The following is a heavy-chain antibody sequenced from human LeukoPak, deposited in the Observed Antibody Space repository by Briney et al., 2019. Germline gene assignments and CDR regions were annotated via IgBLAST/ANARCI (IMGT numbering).Heavy chain of an antibody. V-gene: IGHV3-11*01. Sequence: GGSLRLSCAASGFTFSDYYMSWIRQAPGKGLEWVSYISSSGSTIYYADSVKGRFTISRDNAKNSLYLQMNSLRAEDAAVYYCAREGATTAYYYGSGSYYKDWGQGTLVTVSS. CDR3: AREGATTAYYYGSGSYYKD. CDR1: GFTFSDYY. D-gene: IGHD3-10*01. CDR2: ISSSGSTI. J-gene: IGHJ4*02.